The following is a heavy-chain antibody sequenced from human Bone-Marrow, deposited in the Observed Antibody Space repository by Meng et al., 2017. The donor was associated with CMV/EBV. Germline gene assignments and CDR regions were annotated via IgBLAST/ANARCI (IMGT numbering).Heavy chain of an antibody. D-gene: IGHD2-15*01. CDR3: TRVKRYCTGGTCSSTGYYGMDV. Sequence: ASVKVSCKASGYNFTGYYMHGVRQAPGQGLEWMGWINPNSGGTNYAQKFQGRVTMTGDTSITTAYMELSRLRSDDMAVYYCTRVKRYCTGGTCSSTGYYGMDVWGQGTMVTVSS. V-gene: IGHV1-2*02. CDR1: GYNFTGYY. J-gene: IGHJ6*02. CDR2: INPNSGGT.